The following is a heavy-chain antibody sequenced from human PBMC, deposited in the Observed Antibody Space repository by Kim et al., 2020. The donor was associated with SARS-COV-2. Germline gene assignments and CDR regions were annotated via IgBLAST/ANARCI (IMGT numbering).Heavy chain of an antibody. V-gene: IGHV1-69*04. Sequence: SVKVSCKASGGTFSSYAISWVRQAPGQGLEWMGRIIPILGIANYAQKFQGRVTITADKSTSTAYMELSSLRSEDTAVYYCASPYYYDSSGYYPLGYWGQGTLVTVSS. CDR2: IIPILGIA. D-gene: IGHD3-22*01. J-gene: IGHJ4*02. CDR3: ASPYYYDSSGYYPLGY. CDR1: GGTFSSYA.